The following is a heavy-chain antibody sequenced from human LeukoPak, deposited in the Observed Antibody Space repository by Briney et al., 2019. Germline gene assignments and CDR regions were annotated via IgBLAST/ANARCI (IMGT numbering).Heavy chain of an antibody. J-gene: IGHJ3*02. D-gene: IGHD6-19*01. Sequence: SETLSLTCTVSGGSISSSSYYWGWIRRPPGKGLEWIGSIYYSGSTYYNPSLKSRVTISVDTSKNQFSLKLSSVTAADTAVYYCAREAVAGSGLDAFDIWGQGTMVTVSS. CDR2: IYYSGST. V-gene: IGHV4-39*07. CDR3: AREAVAGSGLDAFDI. CDR1: GGSISSSSYY.